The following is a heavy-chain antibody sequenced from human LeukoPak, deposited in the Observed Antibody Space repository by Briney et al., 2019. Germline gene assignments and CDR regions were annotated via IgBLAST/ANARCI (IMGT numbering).Heavy chain of an antibody. CDR1: GGSISSGGYY. Sequence: PSETLSLTCTVSGGSISSGGYYWSWIRQHPGKGLEWIGYIYYSGSTYYNPSLKSRVTISVDTSKNQFSLKLSSVTAADTAVSYCARERHAGDYATPYVDYWGQGTLVTVSS. D-gene: IGHD4-17*01. V-gene: IGHV4-31*03. CDR2: IYYSGST. CDR3: ARERHAGDYATPYVDY. J-gene: IGHJ4*02.